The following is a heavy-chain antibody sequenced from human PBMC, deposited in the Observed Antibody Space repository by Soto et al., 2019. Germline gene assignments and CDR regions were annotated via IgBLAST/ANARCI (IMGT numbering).Heavy chain of an antibody. CDR3: ATRITVFGLLIPPFDP. D-gene: IGHD3-3*01. Sequence: PSETLSLTCAVYCGSVNGYYWNWIRQPPGKGLEWIGEINHTGGTHYNPSLKSRVTMSVDTSKNQFSLGLSSVTAADTAIYYCATRITVFGLLIPPFDPWGQGTQVTVSS. J-gene: IGHJ5*02. CDR1: CGSVNGYY. CDR2: INHTGGT. V-gene: IGHV4-34*01.